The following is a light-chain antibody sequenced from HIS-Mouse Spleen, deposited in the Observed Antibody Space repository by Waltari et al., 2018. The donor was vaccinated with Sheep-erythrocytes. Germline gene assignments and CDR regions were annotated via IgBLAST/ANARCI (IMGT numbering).Light chain of an antibody. Sequence: EIVLTQSPATLSLSPAERATLSCRASHSVSSYLPWYQQKPGQAPRLLIYDASNRATGIPARFSGSGSGTDFTLTISSLEPEDFAVYYCQQRSNWYTFGQGTKLEIK. CDR1: HSVSSY. CDR3: QQRSNWYT. CDR2: DAS. J-gene: IGKJ2*01. V-gene: IGKV3-11*01.